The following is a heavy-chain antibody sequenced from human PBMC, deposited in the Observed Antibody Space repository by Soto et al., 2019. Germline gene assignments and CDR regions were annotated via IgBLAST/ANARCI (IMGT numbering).Heavy chain of an antibody. CDR2: INPNSGGT. CDR3: ARDLMQIVVVINRYYYYGMDV. V-gene: IGHV1-2*02. Sequence: VASVKVSCKASGYTFTGYYMHWVRQAPGQGLEWMGWINPNSGGTNYAQKFQGRVTMTRDTSISTAYMELSRLRSDDTAVYYCARDLMQIVVVINRYYYYGMDVWGQGTTVTVSS. D-gene: IGHD3-22*01. CDR1: GYTFTGYY. J-gene: IGHJ6*02.